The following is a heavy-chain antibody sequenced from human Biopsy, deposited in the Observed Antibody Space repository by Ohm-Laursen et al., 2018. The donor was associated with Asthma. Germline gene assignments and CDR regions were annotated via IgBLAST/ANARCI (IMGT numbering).Heavy chain of an antibody. CDR2: ISFTGSA. CDR3: ARGPNYHGSGRAPIGMDV. Sequence: SETLSPTCTVSGGSMSSSSYYWGWIRQPPGKGLEWMGSISFTGSAYHNPSLKSRVTISVDPTKNHFSLKLSSVTAADTAVYYCARGPNYHGSGRAPIGMDVWGQGTTVTVSS. V-gene: IGHV4-39*02. D-gene: IGHD3-10*01. CDR1: GGSMSSSSYY. J-gene: IGHJ6*02.